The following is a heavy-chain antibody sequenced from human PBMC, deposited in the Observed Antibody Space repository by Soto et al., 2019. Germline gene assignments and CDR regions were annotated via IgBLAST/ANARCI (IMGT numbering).Heavy chain of an antibody. Sequence: SETLSLTCTVSGGSISSGGYYWSWIRQHPGKGLEWIGYIYYSGSTYYNPSLKSRVTISVDTSKNQFSLKLSSVTAADTAVYYCARDGREGWFDPWGQGTLVTVSS. CDR2: IYYSGST. CDR1: GGSISSGGYY. CDR3: ARDGREGWFDP. V-gene: IGHV4-31*03. J-gene: IGHJ5*02.